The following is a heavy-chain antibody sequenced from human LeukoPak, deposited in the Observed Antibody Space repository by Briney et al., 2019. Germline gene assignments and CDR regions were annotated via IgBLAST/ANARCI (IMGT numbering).Heavy chain of an antibody. CDR2: ISSSSSYI. CDR1: GFTFSSSA. J-gene: IGHJ4*02. CDR3: ARVGYYDSSGHYGVDY. D-gene: IGHD3-22*01. V-gene: IGHV3-21*01. Sequence: GSLRLSCAASGFTFSSSAMNWVRQAPGKGLEWVSSISSSSSYIYYADSVKGRFTISRDNAKNSLYLQMNSLRAEDTAVYYCARVGYYDSSGHYGVDYWGQGTLVTVSS.